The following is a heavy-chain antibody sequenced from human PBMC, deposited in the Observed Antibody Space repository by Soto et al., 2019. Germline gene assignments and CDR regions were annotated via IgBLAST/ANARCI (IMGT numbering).Heavy chain of an antibody. CDR1: GFPFSNYC. V-gene: IGHV3-30*18. Sequence: GSLRLSCADSGFPFSNYCMHGVLQAPGKRLEWVAVISYEGSNKYYADSVNGRFTSSRDNSKNTLYLQMNSLRAEDTAVYYCAKDLLIYYYDSSGYDLFDYWGQGTLVTVSS. CDR3: AKDLLIYYYDSSGYDLFDY. J-gene: IGHJ4*02. CDR2: ISYEGSNK. D-gene: IGHD3-22*01.